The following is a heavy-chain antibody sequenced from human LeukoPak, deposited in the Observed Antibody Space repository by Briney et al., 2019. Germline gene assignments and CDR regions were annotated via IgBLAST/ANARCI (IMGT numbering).Heavy chain of an antibody. CDR2: ISGYGYNT. CDR1: GLTFRNYA. V-gene: IGHV3-23*01. Sequence: PGGSLRLSCAASGLTFRNYAMSWVRQAPEKGLEWVSAISGYGYNTYYADSVQGRFTISRDNSKNTLYLQMNSLRAEDTAVYYCARMRGSGSSRLHDYWGQGTLVTVSS. D-gene: IGHD3-10*01. J-gene: IGHJ4*02. CDR3: ARMRGSGSSRLHDY.